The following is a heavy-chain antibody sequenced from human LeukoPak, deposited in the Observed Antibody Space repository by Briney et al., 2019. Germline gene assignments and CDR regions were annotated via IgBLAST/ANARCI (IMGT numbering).Heavy chain of an antibody. CDR1: GYTFTSYD. D-gene: IGHD3-22*01. V-gene: IGHV1-18*01. Sequence: GASVKVSCKASGYTFTSYDINWVRQAPGQGLEWMGWISAYNGNTNYAQKLQGRVTMTTDTSTSTAYMELRSLRSDDTAVYYCARDCDYYDSSGYCPDAFDIWGQGTMVTVSS. CDR2: ISAYNGNT. J-gene: IGHJ3*02. CDR3: ARDCDYYDSSGYCPDAFDI.